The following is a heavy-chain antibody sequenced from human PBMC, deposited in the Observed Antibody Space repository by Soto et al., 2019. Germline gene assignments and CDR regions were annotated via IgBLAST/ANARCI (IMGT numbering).Heavy chain of an antibody. V-gene: IGHV4-31*03. CDR3: ARFHYDNSGFYRTWLDP. CDR1: GGSISSGGYY. D-gene: IGHD3-22*01. Sequence: QVQLQESGPGLVKPSQTLSLTCTVSGGSISSGGYYWSWIRQHPGKGLEWIGYIYYTWSTYYNPSLKSRITILVDTSKNQFSLKLNSVTAADTAVYYCARFHYDNSGFYRTWLDPWGQGTLVTVSS. CDR2: IYYTWST. J-gene: IGHJ5*02.